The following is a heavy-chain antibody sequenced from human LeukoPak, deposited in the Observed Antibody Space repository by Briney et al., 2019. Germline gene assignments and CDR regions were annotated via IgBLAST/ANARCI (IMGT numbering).Heavy chain of an antibody. CDR3: ARGVSSGWWGLFDY. CDR2: IKQDGSEK. D-gene: IGHD6-19*01. Sequence: PGGSLRLSCAASGFTFSSYWMSWVRQAPGKGQEWVANIKQDGSEKYYVDPVKGRFTISRDNAKNSLYLQMNSLRAEDTAVYYCARGVSSGWWGLFDYWGQGTLVTVSS. J-gene: IGHJ4*02. CDR1: GFTFSSYW. V-gene: IGHV3-7*01.